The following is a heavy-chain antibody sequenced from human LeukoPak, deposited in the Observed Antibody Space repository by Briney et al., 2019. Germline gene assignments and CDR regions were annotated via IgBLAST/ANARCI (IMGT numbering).Heavy chain of an antibody. Sequence: GGSLRLSCAASGFTFSSYAMHWVRQAPGKGLEWVAVISYDGSNKYYADSVKGRFTISRDNSKNTVYLQMNSLRVEDTAVYYCAKDGEQWLVGNYYGMDVWGQGTTVTVSS. CDR1: GFTFSSYA. CDR2: ISYDGSNK. D-gene: IGHD6-19*01. J-gene: IGHJ6*02. CDR3: AKDGEQWLVGNYYGMDV. V-gene: IGHV3-30-3*01.